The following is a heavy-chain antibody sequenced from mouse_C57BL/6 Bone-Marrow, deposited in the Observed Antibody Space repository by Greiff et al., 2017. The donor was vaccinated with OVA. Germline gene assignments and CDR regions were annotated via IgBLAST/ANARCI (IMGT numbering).Heavy chain of an antibody. V-gene: IGHV1-50*01. D-gene: IGHD2-14*01. CDR3: ASRYYFDY. CDR1: GYTFTSYW. Sequence: QVQLQQPGAELVKPGASVKLSCKASGYTFTSYWMQWVKQRPGQGLERIGEIDPSDSYTNYNQKFKGKATLTVDTSSSTAYMQLSSLTSEDSAVYYCASRYYFDYWGQGTTLTVSS. J-gene: IGHJ2*01. CDR2: IDPSDSYT.